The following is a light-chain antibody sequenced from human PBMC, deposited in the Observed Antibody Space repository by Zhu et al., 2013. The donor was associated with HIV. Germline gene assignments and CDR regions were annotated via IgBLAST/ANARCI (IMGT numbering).Light chain of an antibody. Sequence: QSALTQPASVSGSPGQSITLSCTGTSNDVGSYHLVSWYQHLPGKAPKLMIYEVSNRPSGVSNRFSGSKSGNTASLTISGLQAEDEADYYCSSYTSSSTLEVFGGGTRLTVL. CDR3: SSYTSSSTLEV. CDR2: EVS. V-gene: IGLV2-14*02. J-gene: IGLJ3*02. CDR1: SNDVGSYHL.